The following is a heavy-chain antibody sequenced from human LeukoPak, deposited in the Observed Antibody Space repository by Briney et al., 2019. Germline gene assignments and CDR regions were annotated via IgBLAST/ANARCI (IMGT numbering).Heavy chain of an antibody. D-gene: IGHD6-13*01. CDR1: GGSISSYY. J-gene: IGHJ4*02. Sequence: KPSETLSHTCTVSGGSISSYYWSWIRQPPGKGLEWIGYIYYSGSTNYNPSLKSRVTISVDTSKNQFSLKLSSVTAADTAVYYCARVGSSWYGGDYYFDYWGQGTLVTVSS. CDR3: ARVGSSWYGGDYYFDY. CDR2: IYYSGST. V-gene: IGHV4-59*01.